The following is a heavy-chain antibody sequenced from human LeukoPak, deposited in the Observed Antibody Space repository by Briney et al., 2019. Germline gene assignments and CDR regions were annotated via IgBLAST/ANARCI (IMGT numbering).Heavy chain of an antibody. CDR2: INPNSGTT. Sequence: ASLKVSCKASGYTFTGPYIHWMRQAPGQGLEWMGWINPNSGTTKYAQKFQGRVTVTRDTSTSTAYMELSGLGTDDTAAYYCARVEYCTKGVCINFDLWGQGTLVTVSS. V-gene: IGHV1-2*02. D-gene: IGHD2-8*01. J-gene: IGHJ4*02. CDR3: ARVEYCTKGVCINFDL. CDR1: GYTFTGPY.